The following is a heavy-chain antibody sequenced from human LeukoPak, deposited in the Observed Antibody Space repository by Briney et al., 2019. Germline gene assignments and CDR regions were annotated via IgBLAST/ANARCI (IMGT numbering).Heavy chain of an antibody. J-gene: IGHJ3*02. CDR3: ARVPVGYCSSTSCSRGAFDI. CDR2: IYTSGST. D-gene: IGHD2-2*01. Sequence: PSETLSLTXTVSGGSICSYYWSWIRQAAGKGLEWIGRIYTSGSTNYNPSLKSRVTMSVDTSKNQFSLKLSSVTAADTAVYYCARVPVGYCSSTSCSRGAFDIWGQGTMVTVSS. CDR1: GGSICSYY. V-gene: IGHV4-4*07.